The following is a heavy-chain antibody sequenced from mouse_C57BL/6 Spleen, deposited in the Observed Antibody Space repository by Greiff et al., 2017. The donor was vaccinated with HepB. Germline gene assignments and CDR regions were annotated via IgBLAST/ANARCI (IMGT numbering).Heavy chain of an antibody. CDR3: ATVALYYYAMDY. CDR2: INPSNGGT. CDR1: GYTFTSYW. J-gene: IGHJ4*01. V-gene: IGHV1-53*01. D-gene: IGHD1-1*01. Sequence: VQLQQSGTELVKPGASVKLSCKASGYTFTSYWMHWVKQRPGQGLEWIGNINPSNGGTNYNEKFKSKATLTVVKSSSTAYMQLSSLTYEDSAVYYCATVALYYYAMDYWGQGTSVTVSS.